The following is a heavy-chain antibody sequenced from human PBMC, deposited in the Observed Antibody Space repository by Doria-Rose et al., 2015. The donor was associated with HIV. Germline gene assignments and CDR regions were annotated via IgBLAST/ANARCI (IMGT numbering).Heavy chain of an antibody. D-gene: IGHD6-13*01. V-gene: IGHV2-26*01. CDR1: GVSLSSPGMG. CDR3: ARIKSSRWYHKYYFDF. Sequence: QITLKESGPVLVKPTETLTLTCTVSGVSLSSPGMGVSWIRQPPGKALEWLANVFSDDERSYKTSLKSRLTISMGTSKSQVVHTMTDMDPVDTATYYCARIKSSRWYHKYYFDFWGQGTLVIVSA. CDR2: VFSDDER. J-gene: IGHJ4*02.